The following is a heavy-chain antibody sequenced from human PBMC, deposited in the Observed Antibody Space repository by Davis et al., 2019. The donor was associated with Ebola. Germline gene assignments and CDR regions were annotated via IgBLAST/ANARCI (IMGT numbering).Heavy chain of an antibody. Sequence: AASVKVSCKASGFTFTNFGIHWVRQAPGQGLEWMAWISAYNGHTNYAQKFQGWVTMTRDTSISTAYMELSRLRSDDTAVYYCARVYDYHYGMDVWGQGTTVTVSS. CDR3: ARVYDYHYGMDV. J-gene: IGHJ6*02. D-gene: IGHD5-12*01. V-gene: IGHV1-2*04. CDR1: GFTFTNFG. CDR2: ISAYNGHT.